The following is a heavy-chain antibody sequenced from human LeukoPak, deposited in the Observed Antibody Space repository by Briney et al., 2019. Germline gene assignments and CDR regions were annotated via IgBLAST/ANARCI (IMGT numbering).Heavy chain of an antibody. Sequence: PGGSLRLSCAASGFTFRSYTMNWVRQAPGKGLEWVSSISSSGSYIYYADSVKGRFTISRDNAKNSLYLQMNSLRAEDTAVYYCATGEGWQWLAFDYWGQGTLVTVSS. CDR1: GFTFRSYT. D-gene: IGHD6-19*01. V-gene: IGHV3-21*01. J-gene: IGHJ4*02. CDR3: ATGEGWQWLAFDY. CDR2: ISSSGSYI.